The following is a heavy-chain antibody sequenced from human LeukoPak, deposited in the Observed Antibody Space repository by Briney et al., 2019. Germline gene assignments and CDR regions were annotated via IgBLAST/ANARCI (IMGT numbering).Heavy chain of an antibody. CDR3: ARMWYAYRTFDI. J-gene: IGHJ3*02. CDR1: GYSISSGYY. Sequence: SETLSLTCTVSGYSISSGYYWGWIRQPPGKGLEWIGSIYHSGSTYYNPSLKSRVTISVGTSKNQFSLKLSSVTAADTAVYYCARMWYAYRTFDIWGQGTMVTVSS. V-gene: IGHV4-38-2*02. D-gene: IGHD2-15*01. CDR2: IYHSGST.